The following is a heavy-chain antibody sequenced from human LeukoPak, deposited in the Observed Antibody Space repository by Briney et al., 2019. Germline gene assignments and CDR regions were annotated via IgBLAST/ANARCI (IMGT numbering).Heavy chain of an antibody. CDR2: IHPSGGGT. D-gene: IGHD5-18*01. V-gene: IGHV1-46*01. CDR1: GYTFTDYY. J-gene: IGHJ4*02. Sequence: ASVKVSCKASGYTFTDYYMYWVRPAPGQGPACMGVIHPSGGGTTYAQKFQGRVTLTKDTATSTVYIELSSLRSDDTAVYYCARMAIDPAMVTNFFDLWGQGTLLIVSA. CDR3: ARMAIDPAMVTNFFDL.